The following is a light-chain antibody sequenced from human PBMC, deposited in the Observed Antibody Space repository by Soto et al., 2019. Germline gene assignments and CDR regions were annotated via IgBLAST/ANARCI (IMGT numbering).Light chain of an antibody. V-gene: IGLV1-40*01. CDR3: QSYDSSLGDLWV. J-gene: IGLJ3*02. CDR1: SSNIGAGYD. CDR2: GNS. Sequence: QSVLTQPPSASGAPGQRVTISCSGSSSNIGAGYDVHWYQQLPGTAPKLLIYGNSNRPSGVPDRFSGSKSGTSASLAITGLQAEDEADYYCQSYDSSLGDLWVFGGGTQLTVL.